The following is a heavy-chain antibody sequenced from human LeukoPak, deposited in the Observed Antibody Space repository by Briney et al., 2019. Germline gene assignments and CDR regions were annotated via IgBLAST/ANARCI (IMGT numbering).Heavy chain of an antibody. CDR2: IKQDGSVK. V-gene: IGHV3-7*01. Sequence: PGGSLRLSCASSGFTFSSYWMTWVRQAPGKGLEWVANIKQDGSVKTYVDSVKGRFTISRDNAKNSLYLQMDSLRVEDTAMYYCARDGGTDWYDPWGQGTLVTVSS. CDR3: ARDGGTDWYDP. CDR1: GFTFSSYW. D-gene: IGHD3-16*01. J-gene: IGHJ5*02.